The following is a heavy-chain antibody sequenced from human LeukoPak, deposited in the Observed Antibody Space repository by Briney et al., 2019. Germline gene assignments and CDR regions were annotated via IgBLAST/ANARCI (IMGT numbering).Heavy chain of an antibody. D-gene: IGHD3-10*01. CDR1: GFTFSSYS. Sequence: GGSLRLSFAASGFTFSSYSMNWVRQAPGKGLEWVSSISSSSSYIYYADSVKGRFTISRDNAKNSLYLQTNSLRVEDTAVYYCAKDLVRGVIRGFFQDWGQGTLVTVSS. V-gene: IGHV3-21*01. CDR2: ISSSSSYI. CDR3: AKDLVRGVIRGFFQD. J-gene: IGHJ1*01.